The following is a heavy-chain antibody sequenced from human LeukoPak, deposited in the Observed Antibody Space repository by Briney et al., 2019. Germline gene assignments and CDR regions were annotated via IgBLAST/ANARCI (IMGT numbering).Heavy chain of an antibody. CDR3: AKCLSITPRTFDN. CDR2: INSDGSST. Sequence: GGSLRLSCAASGFTFSSYWMHWVRQAPGKGLVWVSRINSDGSSTSYADSVKGRFTISRDNSKNTLYLQMNSLRAEDTAIYYCAKCLSITPRTFDNWGQGTPVTVSS. J-gene: IGHJ4*02. D-gene: IGHD3-10*01. CDR1: GFTFSSYW. V-gene: IGHV3-74*01.